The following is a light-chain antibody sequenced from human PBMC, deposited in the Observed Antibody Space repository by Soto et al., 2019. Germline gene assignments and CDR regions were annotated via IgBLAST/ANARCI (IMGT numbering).Light chain of an antibody. CDR1: QSVHAY. CDR3: QQRSNWPPWT. V-gene: IGKV3-11*01. Sequence: EVVLTQFPATLSLSPGERATLSCRASQSVHAYLAWYQHKPGQPPRLLIYDASNRATGVPPRFSGSGSGTDFTLTISSLEPEDAAVYYCQQRSNWPPWTFGPGTKVDF. CDR2: DAS. J-gene: IGKJ3*01.